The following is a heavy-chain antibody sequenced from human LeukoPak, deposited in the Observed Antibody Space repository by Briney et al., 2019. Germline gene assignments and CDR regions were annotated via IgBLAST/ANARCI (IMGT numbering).Heavy chain of an antibody. D-gene: IGHD6-19*01. CDR1: GYTFKGYY. CDR2: INPNRGDT. Sequence: ASVKVSCKASGYTFKGYYIHWVRQAPAQGLEWMGWINPNRGDTNYAQKFQGRVTMTRDTSITTAYMELSRLRSDDTAVYYCAPTHGNGWYYFDYWGQGTLVTVSS. CDR3: APTHGNGWYYFDY. J-gene: IGHJ4*02. V-gene: IGHV1-2*02.